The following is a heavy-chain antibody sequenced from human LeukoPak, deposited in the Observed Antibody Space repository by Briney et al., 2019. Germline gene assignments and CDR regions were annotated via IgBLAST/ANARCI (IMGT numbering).Heavy chain of an antibody. CDR1: GGTFSSYA. CDR3: AREGYNYGDYARFDP. J-gene: IGHJ5*02. CDR2: IIPIFGTA. V-gene: IGHV1-69*13. D-gene: IGHD4-17*01. Sequence: SVKVSCKASGGTFSSYAISWVRQAPGQGLEWMGGIIPIFGTANYAQKFQGRVTITADESTSTAYMELRSLRSDDTAVYCCAREGYNYGDYARFDPWGQGTLVTVSS.